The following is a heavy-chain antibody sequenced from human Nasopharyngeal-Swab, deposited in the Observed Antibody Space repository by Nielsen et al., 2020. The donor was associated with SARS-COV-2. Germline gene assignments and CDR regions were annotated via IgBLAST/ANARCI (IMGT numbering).Heavy chain of an antibody. V-gene: IGHV3-21*01. CDR2: ISSSSSYI. J-gene: IGHJ6*03. CDR3: ASLRYYDFWSGYYPKDYYYYMDV. D-gene: IGHD3-3*01. CDR1: GFTFSSYS. Sequence: GESLKISCAASGFTFSSYSMNWVRQAPGKGLEWVSSISSSSSYIYYADSVKGRFTISRDNAKNSLYLQMNSLRAEDTAVYYCASLRYYDFWSGYYPKDYYYYMDVWGKGTTGTVS.